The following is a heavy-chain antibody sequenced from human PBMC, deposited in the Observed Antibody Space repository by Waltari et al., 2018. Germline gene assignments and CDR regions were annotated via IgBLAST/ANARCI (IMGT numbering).Heavy chain of an antibody. J-gene: IGHJ4*02. V-gene: IGHV3-30*03. CDR3: ARDRPNAWSFDS. D-gene: IGHD6-6*01. Sequence: QVHLVESGGGVVQPGRSLRLSCAASGFSFSDHVMHWVRQAPGKGLGGVTRISHDGVITNYADSVKGRVTVSRDNSKNTLYLQMNSLRDEDTALYYCARDRPNAWSFDSWGQGTLVTVSS. CDR2: ISHDGVIT. CDR1: GFSFSDHV.